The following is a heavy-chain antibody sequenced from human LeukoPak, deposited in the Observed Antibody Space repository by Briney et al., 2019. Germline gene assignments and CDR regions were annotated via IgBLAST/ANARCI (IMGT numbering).Heavy chain of an antibody. Sequence: PGGSLRLSCAASGFTFDDYAMHWVRHAPEKGLEWVSGISWNSGSIGYADSVKGRFTISRDSAKNSLFLQMNSLRAEDTALYYCAKVPSHDYGDYGGAYYFDYWGQGTLVTVSS. CDR3: AKVPSHDYGDYGGAYYFDY. CDR2: ISWNSGSI. J-gene: IGHJ4*02. CDR1: GFTFDDYA. V-gene: IGHV3-9*01. D-gene: IGHD4-17*01.